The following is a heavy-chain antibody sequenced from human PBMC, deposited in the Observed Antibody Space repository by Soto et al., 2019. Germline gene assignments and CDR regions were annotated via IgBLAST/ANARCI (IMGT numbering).Heavy chain of an antibody. J-gene: IGHJ6*02. CDR1: GFTFTSSA. CDR3: AAGSPGDYSNSYYYYGMDV. Sequence: SVKVSCKASGFTFTSSAVQWVRQARGQRLEWIGWIVVGSGNTNYAQKFQERVTITRDMSTSTAYMELSSLRSEDTAVYYCAAGSPGDYSNSYYYYGMDVWGQGTTVTVSS. D-gene: IGHD4-4*01. V-gene: IGHV1-58*01. CDR2: IVVGSGNT.